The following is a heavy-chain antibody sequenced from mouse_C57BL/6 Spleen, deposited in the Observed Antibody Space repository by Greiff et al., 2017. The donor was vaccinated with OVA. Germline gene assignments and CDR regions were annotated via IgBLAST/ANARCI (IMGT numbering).Heavy chain of an antibody. D-gene: IGHD2-5*01. Sequence: QVQLQQSGAELVKPGASVKMSCKASGYTFTSYWITWVKQRPGQGLEWIGDIYPGSGSTNYNEKFKSKATLTVDTSSSTAYMQLSSLTSEDSAVYYCARKRYYSNYFDYWGQGTTLTVSS. CDR1: GYTFTSYW. CDR3: ARKRYYSNYFDY. CDR2: IYPGSGST. V-gene: IGHV1-55*01. J-gene: IGHJ2*01.